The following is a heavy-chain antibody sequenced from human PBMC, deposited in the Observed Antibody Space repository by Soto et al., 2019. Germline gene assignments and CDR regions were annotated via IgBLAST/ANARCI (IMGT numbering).Heavy chain of an antibody. D-gene: IGHD3-3*01. Sequence: SETLSLTCAVSGYSISSGYYWGWIRQPPGKGLEWIGSINHSGSTYCNPSRKSRVTISVDTSKNQFSLKLSSVTAADTAVYYCARAEEVWIFGVVTPYGMDVWGQGTTGTVAS. J-gene: IGHJ6*02. CDR2: INHSGST. CDR3: ARAEEVWIFGVVTPYGMDV. V-gene: IGHV4-38-2*01. CDR1: GYSISSGYY.